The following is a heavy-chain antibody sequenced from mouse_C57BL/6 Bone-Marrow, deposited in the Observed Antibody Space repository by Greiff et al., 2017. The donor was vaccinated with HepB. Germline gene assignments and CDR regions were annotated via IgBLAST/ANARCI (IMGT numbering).Heavy chain of an antibody. CDR3: ARSYYYGSSYYFDY. V-gene: IGHV1-76*01. CDR2: IYPGSGNT. CDR1: GYTFTDYY. J-gene: IGHJ2*01. Sequence: LEESGAELVRPGASVKLSCKASGYTFTDYYINWVKQRPGQGLEWIARIYPGSGNTYYNEKFKGKATLTAEKSSSTAYMQLSSLTSEDSAVYFCARSYYYGSSYYFDYWGQGTTLTVSS. D-gene: IGHD1-1*01.